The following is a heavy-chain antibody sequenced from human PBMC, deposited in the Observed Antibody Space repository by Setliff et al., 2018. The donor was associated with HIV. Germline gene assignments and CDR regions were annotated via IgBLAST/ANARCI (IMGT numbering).Heavy chain of an antibody. CDR2: IDHSGST. V-gene: IGHV4-34*01. D-gene: IGHD4-17*01. CDR3: ARVGTTVTTRETYKWFDP. CDR1: GAPFSGFH. Sequence: LSETLSLTCAVYGAPFSGFHWGWIRQSPGKGLEWIGEIDHSGSTKYNPSLKSRVTLSVDTSKNQFSLKIDSVIAADTAVYFCARVGTTVTTRETYKWFDPWGQGTLVTVSS. J-gene: IGHJ5*02.